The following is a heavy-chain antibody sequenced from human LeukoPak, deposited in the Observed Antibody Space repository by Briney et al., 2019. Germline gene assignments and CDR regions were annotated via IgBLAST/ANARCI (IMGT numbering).Heavy chain of an antibody. Sequence: APVKVSCKASGYTFTSYGISWVRQAPGQGLEWMGWISAYNGNTNYAQKLQGRVTMTTDTSTSTAYMELRSLRSDDTAVYYCARFERWTGTVYLDYWGQGTLVTVSS. CDR2: ISAYNGNT. J-gene: IGHJ4*02. V-gene: IGHV1-18*01. D-gene: IGHD3/OR15-3a*01. CDR3: ARFERWTGTVYLDY. CDR1: GYTFTSYG.